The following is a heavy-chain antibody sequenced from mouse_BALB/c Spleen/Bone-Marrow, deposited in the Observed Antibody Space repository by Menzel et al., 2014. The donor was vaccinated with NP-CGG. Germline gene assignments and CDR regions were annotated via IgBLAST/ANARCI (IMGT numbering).Heavy chain of an antibody. Sequence: DVKLVESGGGLVQPGGSLRLSCATSGFTFXDYYMSWVRQPPGKALEWLDFIRNKANGYTTEYSASVKGRFTISRDNSQSILYLQMNTLRAEDSATYYCARDRVVAFYWNFDVWGAGTTVTVSS. CDR1: GFTFXDYY. CDR3: ARDRVVAFYWNFDV. D-gene: IGHD1-1*01. V-gene: IGHV7-3*02. J-gene: IGHJ1*01. CDR2: IRNKANGYTT.